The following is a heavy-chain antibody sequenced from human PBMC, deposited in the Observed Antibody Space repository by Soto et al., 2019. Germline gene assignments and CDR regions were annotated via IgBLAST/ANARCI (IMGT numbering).Heavy chain of an antibody. CDR2: IYTSGRT. V-gene: IGHV4-4*07. D-gene: IGHD5-12*01. Sequence: QVLLQESGPELVKPSETLSLTCTVSGGSISPYYWSWIRQPAGKGLEWVGRIYTSGRTNYNPSLKSRLAISVATSKNQFSLRLRSVTAADTAMYYCARSGNSGYSPHDYWGQGTLVTVSS. CDR1: GGSISPYY. J-gene: IGHJ4*02. CDR3: ARSGNSGYSPHDY.